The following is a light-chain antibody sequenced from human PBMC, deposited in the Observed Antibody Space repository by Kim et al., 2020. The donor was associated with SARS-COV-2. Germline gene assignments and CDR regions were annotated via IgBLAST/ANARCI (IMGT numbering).Light chain of an antibody. CDR2: KDS. CDR1: ALPEKQ. J-gene: IGLJ1*01. Sequence: VSPGQTARIPCSGDALPEKQTYWYQQKSGQAPLLLIYKDSERPSGIPGRFSGSSSGTTVTLTISGVQAEDDADYYCQSADGSGTYVFGTGTKVTVL. V-gene: IGLV3-25*03. CDR3: QSADGSGTYV.